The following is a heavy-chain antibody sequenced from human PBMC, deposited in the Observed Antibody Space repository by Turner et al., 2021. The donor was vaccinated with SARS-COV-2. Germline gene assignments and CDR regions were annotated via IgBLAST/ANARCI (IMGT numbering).Heavy chain of an antibody. J-gene: IGHJ4*02. Sequence: EVQLVDSGGGLVKPGGSLRHTCGASGFTFSTYSMNWVRQAPGKGLEWVSSISSSNSYKYYADTGKVRFTISRDNAKNSLYVQMNSLRAEDTSVYYCARDSYDILTVFSSPSVFVYWGQGTLVTVSS. CDR2: ISSSNSYK. D-gene: IGHD3-9*01. V-gene: IGHV3-21*01. CDR1: GFTFSTYS. CDR3: ARDSYDILTVFSSPSVFVY.